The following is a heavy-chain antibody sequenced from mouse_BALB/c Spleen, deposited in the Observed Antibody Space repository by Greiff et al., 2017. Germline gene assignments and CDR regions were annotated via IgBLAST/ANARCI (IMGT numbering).Heavy chain of an antibody. Sequence: QVQLQQSGAELVRPGTSVKISCKASGYTFTNYWLGWVKQRPGHGLEWIGDIYPGGGYTNYNEKFKGKATLTADTSSSTAYMQLSSLTSEDSAVYFCARDPGEGGYAMDYWGQGTSVTVSS. CDR1: GYTFTNYW. CDR2: IYPGGGYT. J-gene: IGHJ4*01. CDR3: ARDPGEGGYAMDY. V-gene: IGHV1-63*02.